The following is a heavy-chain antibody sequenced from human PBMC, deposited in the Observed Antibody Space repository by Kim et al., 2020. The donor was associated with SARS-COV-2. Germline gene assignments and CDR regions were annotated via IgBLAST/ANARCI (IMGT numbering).Heavy chain of an antibody. V-gene: IGHV1-3*01. CDR1: GYTFTSYA. CDR2: INAGDGNT. Sequence: ASVKVSCKASGYTFTSYAMHWVRQAPGQRLEWMVWINAGDGNTKYSQKLQGRVTITRDTYASTAYMELSSLRSEDTAVYYCERDLPYYYGSGSYYYYGM. D-gene: IGHD3-10*01. J-gene: IGHJ6*01. CDR3: ERDLPYYYGSGSYYYYGM.